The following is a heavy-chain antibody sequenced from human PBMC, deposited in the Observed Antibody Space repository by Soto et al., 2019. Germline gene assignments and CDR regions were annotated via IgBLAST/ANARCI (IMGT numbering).Heavy chain of an antibody. CDR3: ASLRGSSWYQQAENWFDP. Sequence: ASVKVSCKASGYTFTSYAMHWVRQAPGQRLEWMGWINAGNGNTKYSQKFQGRVTITRDTSASTAYMELSSLRSEDTAVYYCASLRGSSWYQQAENWFDPWGQGTLVTVSS. V-gene: IGHV1-3*01. D-gene: IGHD6-13*01. CDR2: INAGNGNT. CDR1: GYTFTSYA. J-gene: IGHJ5*02.